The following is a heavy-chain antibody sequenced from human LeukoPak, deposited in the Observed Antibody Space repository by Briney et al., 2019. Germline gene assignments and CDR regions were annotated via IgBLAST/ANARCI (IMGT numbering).Heavy chain of an antibody. J-gene: IGHJ4*02. D-gene: IGHD2-2*01. CDR2: IYYSGST. V-gene: IGHV4-30-4*08. Sequence: NPSETLSLTCTVSGGSISSGDYYWSWIRQPPGKGLEWIGYIYYSGSTYYNPSLKSRVTISVDTSKNQFSLKLSSVTAADTAVYYCARVCSSTSCQPFDYWGQGTLVTVSS. CDR1: GGSISSGDYY. CDR3: ARVCSSTSCQPFDY.